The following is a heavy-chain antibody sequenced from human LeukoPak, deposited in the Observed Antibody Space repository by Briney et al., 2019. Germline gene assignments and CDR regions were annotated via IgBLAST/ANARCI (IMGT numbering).Heavy chain of an antibody. D-gene: IGHD3-22*01. CDR1: GFAFAQYM. J-gene: IGHJ4*02. V-gene: IGHV3-43*01. Sequence: GGSLRLSCAASGFAFAQYMMHWVRQAPGKGLEWVSLITWDGGTTYYADSVKGRFTVSRDNSKNSLYLQMNSLRSEDIALYYCAKDYGNYRGSDYWGQGTLVTVSS. CDR2: ITWDGGTT. CDR3: AKDYGNYRGSDY.